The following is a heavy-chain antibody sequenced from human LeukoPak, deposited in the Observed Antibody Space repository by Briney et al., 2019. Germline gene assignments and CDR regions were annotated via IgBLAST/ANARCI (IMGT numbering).Heavy chain of an antibody. V-gene: IGHV4-59*08. CDR3: ARGGLRVYNWFDP. D-gene: IGHD4-17*01. CDR2: IYYSGST. J-gene: IGHJ5*02. Sequence: SETLSLTCTVSGGSISSYYWSWIRQPPGKGLEWIGYIYYSGSTNYNPSLKSRVTISVDTSKNQFSLKLSSVTAADTAVYYCARGGLRVYNWFDPWGQGTLVTVSS. CDR1: GGSISSYY.